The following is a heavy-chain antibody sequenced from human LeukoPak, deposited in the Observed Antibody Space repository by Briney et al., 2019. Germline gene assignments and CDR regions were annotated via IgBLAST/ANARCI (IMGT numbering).Heavy chain of an antibody. CDR2: ISSSGSII. Sequence: GGSLRLSCAASAFTLRNYEMHWVRQAPGKGLEWVSYISSSGSIIYYADSVKGRFTISRDNAKNSLYLQMNSLRAEDTAVYYCAREYCSSTSCLGHWYFDLWGRGTLVTVSS. J-gene: IGHJ2*01. CDR3: AREYCSSTSCLGHWYFDL. CDR1: AFTLRNYE. V-gene: IGHV3-48*03. D-gene: IGHD2-2*01.